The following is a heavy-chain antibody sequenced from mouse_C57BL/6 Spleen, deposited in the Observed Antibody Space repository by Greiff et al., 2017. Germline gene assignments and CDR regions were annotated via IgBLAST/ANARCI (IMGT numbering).Heavy chain of an antibody. CDR1: GYTFTSHL. CDR3: ARARDDYDWFAY. Sequence: VQLQQSGAELARPGASVKLSCKASGYTFTSHLMHWVKTRPGQGLEWIGYINPISGYTKYNQKFMDKATFTADQSSSTAYMQLSSLTNEESAVYYGARARDDYDWFAYWGQGTLVTVSA. CDR2: INPISGYT. J-gene: IGHJ3*01. D-gene: IGHD2-4*01. V-gene: IGHV1-7*01.